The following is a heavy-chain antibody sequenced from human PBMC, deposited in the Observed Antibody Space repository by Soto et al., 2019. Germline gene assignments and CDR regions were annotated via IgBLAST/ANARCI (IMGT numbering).Heavy chain of an antibody. D-gene: IGHD6-19*01. J-gene: IGHJ4*02. CDR1: GYTFTSYG. Sequence: GASVKVSCKASGYTFTSYGISWVRQAPGQGLEWMGWISAYNDNTYHAQKLQGRVTMTTDTSTSTTYIELRSLRYDDTAVYYCARDLGGWEDYWGQGTLVTVSS. V-gene: IGHV1-18*01. CDR2: ISAYNDNT. CDR3: ARDLGGWEDY.